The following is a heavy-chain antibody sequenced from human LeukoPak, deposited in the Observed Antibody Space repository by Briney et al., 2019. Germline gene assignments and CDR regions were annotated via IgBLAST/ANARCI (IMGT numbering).Heavy chain of an antibody. CDR2: ISGSGSST. J-gene: IGHJ4*02. CDR1: GFTFSSYA. CDR3: AKEGYCSGGSCYSYFDY. D-gene: IGHD2-15*01. Sequence: GGSLRLSCAASGFTFSSYAMSWVRQAPGRWLEWVSSISGSGSSTSYADSVKGRFTISSDNSKNTLFLQMNSLRAEDTAVYYCAKEGYCSGGSCYSYFDYWGQGTLVTVSS. V-gene: IGHV3-23*01.